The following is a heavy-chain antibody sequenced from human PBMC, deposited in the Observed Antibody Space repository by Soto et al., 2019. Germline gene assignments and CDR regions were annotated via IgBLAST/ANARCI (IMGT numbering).Heavy chain of an antibody. V-gene: IGHV3-74*01. D-gene: IGHD2-15*01. CDR2: IDTDGGGT. CDR3: DTVFVV. Sequence: PGGSLRLSCAASGFTFRSHRIHWVRQAPGKGLEWVSRIDTDGGGTSYADSVKGRFTISTDNAENTVYLQMNGLRVEDTAVYYCDTVFVVWGHGTQVTVSS. J-gene: IGHJ4*01. CDR1: GFTFRSHR.